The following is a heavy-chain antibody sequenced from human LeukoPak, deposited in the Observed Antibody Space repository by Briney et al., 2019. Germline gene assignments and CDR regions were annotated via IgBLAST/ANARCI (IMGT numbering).Heavy chain of an antibody. CDR1: GYTLTELS. CDR2: FDPEDGET. Sequence: GASVKVSCKVSGYTLTELSMHWVRQAPGKGLEWMGGFDPEDGETIYAQKFQGRVTMTEDTSTDTAYMELSSLRSEDTAVYYCATEAGLITIFGVVRDLRTRGFDYWGQGTLVTVSS. D-gene: IGHD3-3*01. CDR3: ATEAGLITIFGVVRDLRTRGFDY. V-gene: IGHV1-24*01. J-gene: IGHJ4*02.